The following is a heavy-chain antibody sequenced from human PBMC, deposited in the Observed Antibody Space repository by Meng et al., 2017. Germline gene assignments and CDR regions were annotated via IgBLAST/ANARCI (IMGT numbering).Heavy chain of an antibody. Sequence: QVQLGQAGAEVKNPGASVKVSCKASGYTFTSYAMHGVRQAPGQRLEWMGWINAGNGNTKYSQKFQGRVTITRDTSASTAYMELSSLRSEDTAVYYCARASYDYVWGSYLFGDYWGQGTLVTVSS. CDR3: ARASYDYVWGSYLFGDY. V-gene: IGHV1-3*01. J-gene: IGHJ4*02. CDR2: INAGNGNT. CDR1: GYTFTSYA. D-gene: IGHD3-16*02.